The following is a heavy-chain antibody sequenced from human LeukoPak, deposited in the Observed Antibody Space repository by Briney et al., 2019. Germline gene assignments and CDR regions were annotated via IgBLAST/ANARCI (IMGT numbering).Heavy chain of an antibody. CDR3: ARESSGYSSTVDY. Sequence: QRGGSLRLSCAASGFTFSSYGMNWVRQAPGKGLEWVSYISSSGSTIYYADSVKGRFTISRDNAKNSLYLQMNSLRAEDTAVYYCARESSGYSSTVDYWGQGTLVTVSS. CDR1: GFTFSSYG. J-gene: IGHJ4*02. D-gene: IGHD5-18*01. CDR2: ISSSGSTI. V-gene: IGHV3-48*03.